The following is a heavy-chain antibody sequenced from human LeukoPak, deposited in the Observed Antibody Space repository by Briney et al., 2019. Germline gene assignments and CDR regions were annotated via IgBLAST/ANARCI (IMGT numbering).Heavy chain of an antibody. Sequence: GRSLRLSCAASGFTFSSYGMHWVRQAPGKGLEWVAVISYDGSNKYYADSVKGRFTISRDNSKNTLYLQMNSLRAEDTAVYYCARDKAVTTEVTQYFQHWGQGTLVTVSS. J-gene: IGHJ1*01. CDR1: GFTFSSYG. V-gene: IGHV3-30*03. CDR2: ISYDGSNK. CDR3: ARDKAVTTEVTQYFQH. D-gene: IGHD4-11*01.